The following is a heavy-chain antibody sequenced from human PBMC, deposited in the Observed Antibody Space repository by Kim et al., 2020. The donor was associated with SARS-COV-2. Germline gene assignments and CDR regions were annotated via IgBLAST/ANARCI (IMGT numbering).Heavy chain of an antibody. V-gene: IGHV1-3*01. Sequence: KYSQGFQGRVTITRDTSASTVYMEMSILTSEDTAIYYCARGWSATGIDPWGQGTLVTVSS. CDR3: ARGWSATGIDP. J-gene: IGHJ5*02. D-gene: IGHD2-15*01.